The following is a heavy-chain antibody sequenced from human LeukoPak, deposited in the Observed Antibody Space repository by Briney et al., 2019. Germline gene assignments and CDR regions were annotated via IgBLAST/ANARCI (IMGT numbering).Heavy chain of an antibody. CDR1: GFTVSSSY. J-gene: IGHJ4*02. CDR3: AELFGYTNRDY. Sequence: GGSLRLSCAASGFTVSSSYMNWVRQAPGKGLEWVSVTYNDGTTYYADSVKGRFTISRDNSKDTLYLQMSSLRAEDTAVYYCAELFGYTNRDYWGQGTLVTVSS. V-gene: IGHV3-53*01. CDR2: TYNDGTT. D-gene: IGHD5-18*01.